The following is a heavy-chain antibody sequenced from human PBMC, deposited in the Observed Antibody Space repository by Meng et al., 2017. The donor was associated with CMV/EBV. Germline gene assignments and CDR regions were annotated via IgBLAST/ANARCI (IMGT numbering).Heavy chain of an antibody. D-gene: IGHD1-7*01. CDR1: GGTFSSYA. V-gene: IGHV1-69*12. CDR2: IIPIFGTA. J-gene: IGHJ4*02. Sequence: QGQLVHVGAEVKKPGSSVKVSCKASGGTFSSYAISWVRQAPGQGLEWMGGIIPIFGTANYAQKFQGRVTITADESTSTAYMELSSLRSEDAAVYYCARGSGAGTTWSYFDYWGQGTLVTVSS. CDR3: ARGSGAGTTWSYFDY.